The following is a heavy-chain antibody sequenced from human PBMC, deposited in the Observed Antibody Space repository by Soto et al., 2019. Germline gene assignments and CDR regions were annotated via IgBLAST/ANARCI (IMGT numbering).Heavy chain of an antibody. CDR3: ARGRAGTTYWFDP. CDR1: GGTFSSYA. Sequence: QVQLVQSGAEVKKPGSSVKVSCKASGGTFSSYAISWARQAPGQELEWLGGIIPIFGTANYAQKFQRRVTITADESTSRAYMDMGSLRSEDTVVYYCARGRAGTTYWFDPWGQGTLVTVSS. D-gene: IGHD1-7*01. V-gene: IGHV1-69*01. CDR2: IIPIFGTA. J-gene: IGHJ5*02.